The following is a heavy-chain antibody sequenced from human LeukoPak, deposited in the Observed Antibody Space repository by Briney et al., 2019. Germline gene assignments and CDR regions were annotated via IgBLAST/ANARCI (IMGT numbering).Heavy chain of an antibody. J-gene: IGHJ4*02. CDR2: IYSGGST. D-gene: IGHD5-12*01. CDR3: ARSGGYSGYDYGY. V-gene: IGHV3-66*02. CDR1: GFTVSSNY. Sequence: GGSLRLSCAASGFTVSSNYMSWVRQAPGKGLEWVSVIYSGGSTYYADSVKGRFTISRDNSKNTLYLQLNSLRAEDTAVYYCARSGGYSGYDYGYWGQGTLVTVSS.